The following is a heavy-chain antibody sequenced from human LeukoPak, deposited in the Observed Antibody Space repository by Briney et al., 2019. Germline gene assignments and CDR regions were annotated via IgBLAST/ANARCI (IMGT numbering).Heavy chain of an antibody. CDR2: IYSGGST. CDR3: ARGQIFFAMDV. CDR1: GFTVSSNY. D-gene: IGHD3-3*01. V-gene: IGHV3-53*01. Sequence: GGSLRLSCAASGFTVSSNYMSWVRQAPGKGLEWVSLIYSGGSTFYADSVKGRFTISRDISKNTLYLQMNSLRAEDTAMYYCARGQIFFAMDVWGQGTTVTVSS. J-gene: IGHJ6*02.